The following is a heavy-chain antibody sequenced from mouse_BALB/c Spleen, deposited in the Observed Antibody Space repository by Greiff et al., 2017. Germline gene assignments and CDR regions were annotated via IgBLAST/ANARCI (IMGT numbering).Heavy chain of an antibody. D-gene: IGHD1-1*01. CDR1: GFTFSSYT. Sequence: EVQLVESGGGLVQPGGSLKLSCAASGFTFSSYTMSWVRQTPEKRLEWVAYISNGGGSTYYPDTVKGRFTISRDNAKNTLYLQMSSLKSEDTAMYYCARDYGFAYWGQGTLVTVSA. J-gene: IGHJ3*01. CDR3: ARDYGFAY. V-gene: IGHV5-12-2*01. CDR2: ISNGGGST.